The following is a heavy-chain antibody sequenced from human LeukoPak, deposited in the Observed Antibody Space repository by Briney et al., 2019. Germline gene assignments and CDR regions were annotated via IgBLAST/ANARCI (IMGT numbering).Heavy chain of an antibody. CDR2: ISDSGGIT. V-gene: IGHV3-23*01. J-gene: IGHJ5*02. CDR3: AKEGREQGPNWFDP. D-gene: IGHD5-24*01. CDR1: GFTLSSYP. Sequence: GGSLRLSCAASGFTLSSYPMTWVRQAPGKGPEWVSFISDSGGITYYADSVKGRFTISRDNSKNTLYLQMNSLRAEDTAVYYCAKEGREQGPNWFDPWGQGTLVTVSS.